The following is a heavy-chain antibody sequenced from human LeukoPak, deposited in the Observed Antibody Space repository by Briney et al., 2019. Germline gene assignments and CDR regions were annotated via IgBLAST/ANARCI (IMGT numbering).Heavy chain of an antibody. CDR2: TYPGDSDA. V-gene: IGHV5-51*01. D-gene: IGHD2-2*01. Sequence: GESLKISCKGSGYSFTSYWIGWVRQMPGKGLEWMGITYPGDSDARYSPPFRGQVTISADKSISTAYLQWSSLKASDTAMYYCARIRYPVVVPAAITGAFDIWGQGTMVTVSS. CDR3: ARIRYPVVVPAAITGAFDI. J-gene: IGHJ3*02. CDR1: GYSFTSYW.